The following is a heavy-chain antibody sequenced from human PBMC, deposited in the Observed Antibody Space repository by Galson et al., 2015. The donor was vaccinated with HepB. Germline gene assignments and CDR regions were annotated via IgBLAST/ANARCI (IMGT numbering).Heavy chain of an antibody. V-gene: IGHV1-69*13. CDR2: IIPIFGTA. Sequence: SVKVSCKASGGTFSSYAISWVRQAPGQGLEWMGGIIPIFGTANYAQKFQGRVTITADESTSTAYMELSSLRSEDTAVYYCARPYSGSYRYGAFDIWGQGTMVTVSS. J-gene: IGHJ3*02. D-gene: IGHD1-26*01. CDR3: ARPYSGSYRYGAFDI. CDR1: GGTFSSYA.